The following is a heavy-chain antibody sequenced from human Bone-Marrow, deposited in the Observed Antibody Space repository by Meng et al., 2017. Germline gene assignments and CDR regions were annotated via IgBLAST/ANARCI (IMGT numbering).Heavy chain of an antibody. CDR3: TTGAAAADH. CDR1: GFRVTDAW. V-gene: IGHV3-15*01. J-gene: IGHJ4*02. D-gene: IGHD6-13*01. CDR2: INSNSDGGTT. Sequence: GGSLRLSCVASGFRVTDAWMSWVRQAPGKGLEWVGRINSNSDGGTTDYTAHVKGRFTISRDDSKNTLYLQMNSLITEDTAVYFCTTGAAAADHWGQGTLVTVSS.